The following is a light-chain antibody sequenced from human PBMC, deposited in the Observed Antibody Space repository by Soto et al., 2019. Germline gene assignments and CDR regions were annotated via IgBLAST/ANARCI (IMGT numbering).Light chain of an antibody. V-gene: IGLV1-47*02. J-gene: IGLJ3*02. CDR1: SSNIGSNL. CDR3: AAWDDSLSGWV. CDR2: NNN. Sequence: QSVLTQPPSASGTPGQRVTIYCSGSSSNIGSNLVYWYQQLPGTAPKLLIYNNNQRPSGVPDRLSGSKSGTSASLAISGLRSEDEADYYCAAWDDSLSGWVFGGGTKLTVL.